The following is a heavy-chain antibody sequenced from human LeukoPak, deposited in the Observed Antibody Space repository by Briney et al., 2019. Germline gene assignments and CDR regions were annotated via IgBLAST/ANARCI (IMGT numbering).Heavy chain of an antibody. CDR3: ARQNWNDRIRFDP. CDR1: GYTFTSYY. Sequence: ASVKVSCKASGYTFTSYYIHWVRQAPGQGLEWMGIIQTYAGTTTYAQRFQGRVTMTRDTSTSSVYMELTNLRSEDTAIYYCARQNWNDRIRFDPWGQGTLVIVSS. J-gene: IGHJ5*02. V-gene: IGHV1-46*01. D-gene: IGHD1-1*01. CDR2: IQTYAGTT.